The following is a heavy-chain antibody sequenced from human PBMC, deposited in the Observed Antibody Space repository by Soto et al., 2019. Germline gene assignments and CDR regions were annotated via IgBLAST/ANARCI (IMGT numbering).Heavy chain of an antibody. CDR1: GSTFRSNA. CDR2: TIPLFDTA. D-gene: IGHD3-22*01. CDR3: ATVDYYDNSGYSLYFDY. J-gene: IGHJ4*02. V-gene: IGHV1-69*13. Sequence: SVKVSCKASGSTFRSNAMSWVRQAPGQGPEWMGGTIPLFDTAIYARKFKGRVTFTADESTSTAYMELSSLRSEDTAVYYCATVDYYDNSGYSLYFDYWGLGTLVTVSS.